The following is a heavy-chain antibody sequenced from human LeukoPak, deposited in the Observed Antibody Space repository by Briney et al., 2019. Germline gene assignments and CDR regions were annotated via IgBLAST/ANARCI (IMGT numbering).Heavy chain of an antibody. CDR2: ISGSGGRT. Sequence: GGSLRLSCAASGFTFSNHAMSWVRQAPGKGLEWVSVISGSGGRTYYADSVKGRFTISRDNSRNTVYLQMTSLRAEDTAVYYCASRGHVGSGTYSPYDYWGQGTLVTVSS. D-gene: IGHD3-10*01. J-gene: IGHJ4*02. V-gene: IGHV3-23*01. CDR1: GFTFSNHA. CDR3: ASRGHVGSGTYSPYDY.